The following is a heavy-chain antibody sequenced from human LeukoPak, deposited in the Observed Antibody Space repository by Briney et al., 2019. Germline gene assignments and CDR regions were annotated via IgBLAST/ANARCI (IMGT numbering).Heavy chain of an antibody. CDR1: GYTFTGYY. V-gene: IGHV1-2*02. J-gene: IGHJ3*02. Sequence: ASVKVSCKASGYTFTGYYMHWVRQAPGQGLEWMGWINPNSGGTNYAQKFQGRVTMTRDTSISTAYMELSRLRPDDTAVYYCARSTVGFDAFDIWGQGTMVTVSS. CDR2: INPNSGGT. D-gene: IGHD4-23*01. CDR3: ARSTVGFDAFDI.